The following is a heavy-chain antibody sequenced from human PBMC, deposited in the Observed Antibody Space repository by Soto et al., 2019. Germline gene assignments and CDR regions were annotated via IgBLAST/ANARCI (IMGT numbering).Heavy chain of an antibody. CDR3: ARGPSIAVAGTDTFDY. Sequence: ASVKVSCKASGYTFTGYYMHWVRQAPGQGLEWMGWINPNSGGTNYAQKFQGWVTMTRDTSINTAYMELSRLRSDDTAVYYCARGPSIAVAGTDTFDYWGQGTLVT. D-gene: IGHD6-19*01. J-gene: IGHJ4*02. CDR1: GYTFTGYY. V-gene: IGHV1-2*04. CDR2: INPNSGGT.